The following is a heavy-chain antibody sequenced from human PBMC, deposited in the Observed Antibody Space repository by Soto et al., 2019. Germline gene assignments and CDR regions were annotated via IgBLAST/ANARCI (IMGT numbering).Heavy chain of an antibody. D-gene: IGHD3-3*01. CDR3: TTDLDYDFWSGPSNY. Sequence: GGSLRLSCAASGFTFSNAWMSWVRQAPGKGLEWVGRIKSKTDGGTTDYAAPVKGRFTISRDDSKNTLYLQMNSLKTEDTAVYYRTTDLDYDFWSGPSNYWGQGTLVTVSS. CDR2: IKSKTDGGTT. V-gene: IGHV3-15*01. CDR1: GFTFSNAW. J-gene: IGHJ4*02.